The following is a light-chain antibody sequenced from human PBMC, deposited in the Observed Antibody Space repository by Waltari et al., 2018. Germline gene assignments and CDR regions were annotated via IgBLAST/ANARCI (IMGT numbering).Light chain of an antibody. CDR2: KAS. J-gene: IGKJ1*01. V-gene: IGKV1-5*03. CDR3: NQYKTYAWT. Sequence: EIQMTQSPSTLSASVGARVTITCRARQSINSWLAWTQHKPGEAPKLLIYKASSLESGVPSRFSGSGSGTEFTLTISSLQPDDFASYYCNQYKTYAWTFGQGTKVEIK. CDR1: QSINSW.